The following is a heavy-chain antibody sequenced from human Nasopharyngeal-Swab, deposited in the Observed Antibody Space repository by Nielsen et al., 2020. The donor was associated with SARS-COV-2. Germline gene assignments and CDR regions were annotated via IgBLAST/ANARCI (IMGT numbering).Heavy chain of an antibody. CDR3: ARETNPMEEYGMDV. V-gene: IGHV4-34*01. Sequence: WIRQPPGKGLEWIGEINHSGSTNYNPPLKSRVTISVDTSKNQFSLKLSSVTAADTAVYYCARETNPMEEYGMDVWGQGTTVTVSS. D-gene: IGHD1-1*01. J-gene: IGHJ6*02. CDR2: INHSGST.